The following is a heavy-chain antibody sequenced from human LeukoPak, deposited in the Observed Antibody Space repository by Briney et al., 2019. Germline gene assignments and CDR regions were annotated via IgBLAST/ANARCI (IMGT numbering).Heavy chain of an antibody. V-gene: IGHV3-49*03. CDR1: GFTFGDYA. CDR3: TRDRGAYNLYDY. D-gene: IGHD1-1*01. J-gene: IGHJ4*02. CDR2: IRSKAYGETA. Sequence: GGSLRLSCTASGFTFGDYAMSWIRQAPGKGLEWVGFIRSKAYGETADYAASVKVRFTISRDDSKAIAYLQMNSLKTEDTAVYHCTRDRGAYNLYDYWGQGTLVTVSS.